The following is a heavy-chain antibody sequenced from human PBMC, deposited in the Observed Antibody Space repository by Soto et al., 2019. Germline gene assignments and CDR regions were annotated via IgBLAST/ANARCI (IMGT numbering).Heavy chain of an antibody. V-gene: IGHV3-48*03. CDR3: ARDNKDGYYYYGMDV. CDR2: ISSSGSTI. Sequence: GGSLRLSCAASGFTFSSYEMNWVRQAPGKGLEWVSYISSSGSTIYYADSVKGRFTISRDNAKNSLYLQMNSLRAEDTAVYYCARDNKDGYYYYGMDVWGQGTTVTVSS. D-gene: IGHD3-10*01. CDR1: GFTFSSYE. J-gene: IGHJ6*02.